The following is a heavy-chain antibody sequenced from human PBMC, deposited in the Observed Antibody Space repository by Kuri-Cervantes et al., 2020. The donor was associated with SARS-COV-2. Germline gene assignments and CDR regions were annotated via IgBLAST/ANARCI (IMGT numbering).Heavy chain of an antibody. CDR2: IKPDGSEK. J-gene: IGHJ4*02. Sequence: GGSLRLSCAASGFTFSSYCMSWVRQAPGKGLEWVANIKPDGSEKNYVDSVKGRFTISRDNAKNSLYLQMNSLRAEDTAVYYCARGLSRKPFDYWGQGTLVTVSS. CDR1: GFTFSSYC. V-gene: IGHV3-7*01. CDR3: ARGLSRKPFDY.